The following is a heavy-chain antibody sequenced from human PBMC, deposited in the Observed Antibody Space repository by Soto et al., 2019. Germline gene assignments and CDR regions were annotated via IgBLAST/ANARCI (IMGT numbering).Heavy chain of an antibody. CDR1: GFTFSSHN. V-gene: IGHV3-48*01. CDR3: AKGRSYYYYYGVDV. CDR2: IDASSSTS. Sequence: GGSLRLSCTDSGFTFSSHNMNWVRQAPGKGLEWVSYIDASSSTSYYADSVKGRFTISRDNAKKSVYLQMNSLRAEDTALYYCAKGRSYYYYYGVDVWGQGTTVTAP. J-gene: IGHJ6*02.